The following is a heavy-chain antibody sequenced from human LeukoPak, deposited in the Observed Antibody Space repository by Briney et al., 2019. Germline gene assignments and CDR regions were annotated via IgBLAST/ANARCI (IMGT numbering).Heavy chain of an antibody. CDR2: ISAYNGNT. J-gene: IGHJ5*02. Sequence: ASVKVSCKASGYTFTNFGINWVRQAPGQGLEWMGWISAYNGNTNYAQKLQGRVTMTTDTSTNTAYMELRSLRSDDTAVFYCARDQGPRRNWNDAGDGFDPWGQGTLVTVSS. V-gene: IGHV1-18*01. CDR1: GYTFTNFG. CDR3: ARDQGPRRNWNDAGDGFDP. D-gene: IGHD1-1*01.